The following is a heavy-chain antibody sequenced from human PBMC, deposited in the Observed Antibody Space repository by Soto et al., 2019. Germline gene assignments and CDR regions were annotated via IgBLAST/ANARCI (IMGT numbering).Heavy chain of an antibody. Sequence: EVQLLESGGGLVQPGGSLRLSCAASGFTFSSYAMSWVRQAPGKGLEWVSAISGGGGSTYFADSVKGRFTISRDNSKNTLYLQMNSLRAEDTDVYYCAISPHQADRPAGYFERWGRGTLVTVSS. CDR3: AISPHQADRPAGYFER. J-gene: IGHJ2*01. CDR1: GFTFSSYA. V-gene: IGHV3-23*01. CDR2: ISGGGGST. D-gene: IGHD2-2*01.